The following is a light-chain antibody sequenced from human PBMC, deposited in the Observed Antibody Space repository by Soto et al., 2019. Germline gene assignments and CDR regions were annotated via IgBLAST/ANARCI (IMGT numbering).Light chain of an antibody. CDR1: QGISNY. V-gene: IGKV1-27*01. CDR2: AAS. J-gene: IGKJ3*01. Sequence: DIQMTQSPSSLSASVGDRVTITCRASQGISNYLAWYQQKPGKVPKLLIYAASTLQSGLPSRFSGSGSGTDFTLTISSLQPEDVATYYCQKYNSAPPIFTFGPGTKVDIK. CDR3: QKYNSAPPIFT.